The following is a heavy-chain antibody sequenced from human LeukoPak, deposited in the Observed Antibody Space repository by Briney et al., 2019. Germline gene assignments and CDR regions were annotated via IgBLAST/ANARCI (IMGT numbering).Heavy chain of an antibody. J-gene: IGHJ4*02. CDR1: AGSFSSGGYY. CDR2: INYSGRT. D-gene: IGHD1-14*01. CDR3: AREGRPGIRFFDY. V-gene: IGHV4-31*03. Sequence: SQTLSLTCTVSAGSFSSGGYYWSWIRQHPGKGLEWIGNINYSGRTYYNPSLKSRVTISVDTSANQFSLKLSSVTAADTAVYYCAREGRPGIRFFDYWGQGTLVTVSS.